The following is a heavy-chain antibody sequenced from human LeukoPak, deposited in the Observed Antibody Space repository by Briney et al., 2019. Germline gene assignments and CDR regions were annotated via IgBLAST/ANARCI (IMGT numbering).Heavy chain of an antibody. V-gene: IGHV3-33*06. CDR3: AKRDLYGDYVAGAFDI. CDR2: IWYDGSNK. CDR1: GFTFSSYG. Sequence: PGRSLRLSCAASGFTFSSYGMHWVRQAPGKGLEWVAVIWYDGSNKYYADSVKGRFTISRDNSKNTLYLQMNSLRAEDTAVYYCAKRDLYGDYVAGAFDIWGQGTMVTVSS. J-gene: IGHJ3*02. D-gene: IGHD4-17*01.